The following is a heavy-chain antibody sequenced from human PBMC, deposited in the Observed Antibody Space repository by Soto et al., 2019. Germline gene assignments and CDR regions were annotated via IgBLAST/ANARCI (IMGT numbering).Heavy chain of an antibody. J-gene: IGHJ2*01. CDR2: IYHSGDI. V-gene: IGHV4-30-2*01. CDR1: GGSISSGDYS. Sequence: QLQLQESGSGLVKPSQTLSLTCAVSGGSISSGDYSWSWIRQPPGKGLEWIGYIYHSGDIYYNPSLKRRVSISVGRSQSQFSLKLTFVTAADTAMYYCARSPPRDGFFGLWGRGTLVTVSS. CDR3: ARSPPRDGFFGL.